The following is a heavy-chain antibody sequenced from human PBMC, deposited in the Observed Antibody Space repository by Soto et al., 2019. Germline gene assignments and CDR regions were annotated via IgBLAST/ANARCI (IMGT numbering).Heavy chain of an antibody. CDR3: AKERTRHFDY. D-gene: IGHD1-1*01. CDR1: GFTFRSYG. V-gene: IGHV3-30*18. CDR2: ISYDGNNK. Sequence: PGGSLRLSCAASGFTFRSYGMHWVRQAPGKGLESVAVISYDGNNKYYADSVKGRLTISRDNSKNTVSLQMNSLRAEDTAVYYCAKERTRHFDYWGQGIPVTVS. J-gene: IGHJ4*02.